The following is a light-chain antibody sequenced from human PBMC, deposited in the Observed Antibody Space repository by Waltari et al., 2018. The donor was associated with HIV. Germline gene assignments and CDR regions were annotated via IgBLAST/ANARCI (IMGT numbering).Light chain of an antibody. CDR2: DAS. CDR1: QSVSSSY. V-gene: IGKV3-11*01. Sequence: EIVLTQSPGTLSLSPGERANLSCRASQSVSSSYLAWYQQKPGQAPRLLIYDASNRATGIPARFSGSGSGTDFTLTISSLEPEDFAVYFCQQRNNWPLTFGPGTKVDI. J-gene: IGKJ3*01. CDR3: QQRNNWPLT.